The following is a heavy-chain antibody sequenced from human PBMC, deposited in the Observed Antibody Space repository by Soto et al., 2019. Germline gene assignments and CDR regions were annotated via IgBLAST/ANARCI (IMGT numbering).Heavy chain of an antibody. Sequence: GGSLRLSCAASRFSISSYSMNWVRQAPGKGLEWVSFIRSSSSNIYYADSVKGRFTISRDNSKNTLYLHLNSLRAEDTAVYYCARDSSEWGMAGRLDYWGQGTPVTVSS. CDR2: IRSSSSNI. CDR3: ARDSSEWGMAGRLDY. V-gene: IGHV3-21*01. J-gene: IGHJ4*02. D-gene: IGHD6-6*01. CDR1: RFSISSYS.